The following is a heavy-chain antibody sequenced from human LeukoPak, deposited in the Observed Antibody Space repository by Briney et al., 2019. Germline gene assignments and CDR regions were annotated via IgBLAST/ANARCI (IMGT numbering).Heavy chain of an antibody. Sequence: SETLSLTCTVSGGSISSYYWSWIRQPPGKGLEWIGYIHYSGSTNYNPSLKSRVTISVDTSKNQFSLKLSSVTAADTAVYYCARSEEWLGQYYFDYWGQGTLVTVSS. V-gene: IGHV4-59*01. J-gene: IGHJ4*02. CDR3: ARSEEWLGQYYFDY. CDR2: IHYSGST. CDR1: GGSISSYY. D-gene: IGHD6-19*01.